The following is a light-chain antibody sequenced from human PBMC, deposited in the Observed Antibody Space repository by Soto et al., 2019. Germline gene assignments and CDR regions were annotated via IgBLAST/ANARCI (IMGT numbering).Light chain of an antibody. Sequence: AIQLTQSPSSLSASVGDRVRIFCRASQGVSSALAWYQQKPGKAPELLIYGVSSLESGVPSRISGTGSGTDFTLTISSLQHEDFATYYCQQFNNFPLTFGGGTKVEIK. CDR3: QQFNNFPLT. CDR2: GVS. V-gene: IGKV1D-13*01. CDR1: QGVSSA. J-gene: IGKJ4*01.